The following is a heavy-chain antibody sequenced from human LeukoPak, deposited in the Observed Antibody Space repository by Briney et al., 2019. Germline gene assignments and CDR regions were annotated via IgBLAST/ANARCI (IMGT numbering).Heavy chain of an antibody. V-gene: IGHV3-23*01. J-gene: IGHJ4*02. D-gene: IGHD6-13*01. CDR1: GFTFSSYA. Sequence: PGGSLRLSCAASGFTFSSYAMSRVRQAPGKGLEWVSAISGSGGSTYYADSVKGRFTISRDNSKNTLYLQMNSLRAEDTAVYYCAKGNESYSSSWYSNWGQGTLVTVSS. CDR3: AKGNESYSSSWYSN. CDR2: ISGSGGST.